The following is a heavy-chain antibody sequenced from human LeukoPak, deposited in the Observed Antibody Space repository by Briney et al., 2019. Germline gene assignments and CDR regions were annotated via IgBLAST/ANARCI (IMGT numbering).Heavy chain of an antibody. V-gene: IGHV4-59*12. CDR1: GGSIRGYY. D-gene: IGHD3-10*01. Sequence: PSETLSLTCNVSGGSIRGYYWSWIRQPPGKGLEWIGYIYPSGSTNYNPSLKSRVTMSVDTSKNQFSLKLSSVTAADTAVYYCARGTSGKWFGEYYYYMDVWGKGTTVTISS. CDR2: IYPSGST. J-gene: IGHJ6*03. CDR3: ARGTSGKWFGEYYYYMDV.